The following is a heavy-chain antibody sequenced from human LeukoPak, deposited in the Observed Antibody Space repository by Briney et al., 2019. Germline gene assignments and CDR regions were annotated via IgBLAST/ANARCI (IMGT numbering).Heavy chain of an antibody. CDR3: AKGWFDP. Sequence: GGSLRLSCAASGFTFTGYAMSWVRQAPGKGLEWVSGISGSGGRTDYADSVKGRFTISRDNSKNTLYLQMNSLRAEDTAVYYCAKGWFDPWGQGTLVTVFS. J-gene: IGHJ5*02. V-gene: IGHV3-23*01. CDR1: GFTFTGYA. CDR2: ISGSGGRT.